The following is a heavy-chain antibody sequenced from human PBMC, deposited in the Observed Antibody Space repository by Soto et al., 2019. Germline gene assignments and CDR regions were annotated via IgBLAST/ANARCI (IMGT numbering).Heavy chain of an antibody. Sequence: SETLSLTCTVSGGSISSAAYYWSWIRQHPGKGLEWIGYISHSGSTYYNPSLKSRVIISVDTSKNQFSLSLTSVTAADTAVYYCAREYTYGSNFFDYWGQGTLVTVSS. V-gene: IGHV4-31*03. CDR3: AREYTYGSNFFDY. CDR2: ISHSGST. CDR1: GGSISSAAYY. D-gene: IGHD2-2*02. J-gene: IGHJ4*02.